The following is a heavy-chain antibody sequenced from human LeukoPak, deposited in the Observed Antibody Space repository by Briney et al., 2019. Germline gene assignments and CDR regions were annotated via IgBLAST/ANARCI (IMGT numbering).Heavy chain of an antibody. CDR2: IYYSGST. D-gene: IGHD6-13*01. Sequence: SETLSLTCIVSGGSISSYYWTWIRQPPGKGLEWLGYIYYSGSTSYNPSLKSRVIISLDTSKDQFSQKLSSVTAADTAVYYCAREGGSSWSTFDYWGQGTLVTVSS. CDR3: AREGGSSWSTFDY. V-gene: IGHV4-59*01. CDR1: GGSISSYY. J-gene: IGHJ4*02.